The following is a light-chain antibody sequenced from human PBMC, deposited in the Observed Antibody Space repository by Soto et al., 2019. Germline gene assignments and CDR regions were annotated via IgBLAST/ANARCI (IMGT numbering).Light chain of an antibody. CDR3: TSYRSTDTVV. J-gene: IGLJ2*01. V-gene: IGLV2-14*01. CDR2: EVS. Sequence: QSVLTQPASVSGSPGQSITISCTGTSSDVGGYNHVSWYQQHPGKAPKLIIYEVSYRPSGVSNRFSGSKSGNTASLTISGLPAEDEADYYCTSYRSTDTVVFGGGTKLTVL. CDR1: SSDVGGYNH.